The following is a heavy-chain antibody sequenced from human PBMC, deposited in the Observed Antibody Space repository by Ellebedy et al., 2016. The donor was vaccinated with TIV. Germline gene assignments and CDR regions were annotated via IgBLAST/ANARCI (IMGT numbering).Heavy chain of an antibody. D-gene: IGHD1-26*01. J-gene: IGHJ4*02. CDR2: IYPADSDT. V-gene: IGHV5-51*01. Sequence: GESLKISXKGSGYSFTRNWIGWVRQMPGKGLEWMGIIYPADSDTRYSPSFQGQVTISADKSISTAYLQWSSLKASDTAMYYCARGSVVGATPFDYWGQGTLVTVSS. CDR1: GYSFTRNW. CDR3: ARGSVVGATPFDY.